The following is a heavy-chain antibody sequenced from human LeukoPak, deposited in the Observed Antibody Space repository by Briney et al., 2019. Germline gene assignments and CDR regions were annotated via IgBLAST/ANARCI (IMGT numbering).Heavy chain of an antibody. CDR2: ISSSSSYI. D-gene: IGHD3-10*01. CDR1: GFTFSSYS. V-gene: IGHV3-21*01. Sequence: GGSLRLSCAASGFTFSSYSMNWVRQAPGKGLEWASSISSSSSYIYYADSVKGRFTISRDNAKNSLYLQMNSLRAEDTAVYYCASPGWFGELPFDYWGQGTLVTVSS. J-gene: IGHJ4*02. CDR3: ASPGWFGELPFDY.